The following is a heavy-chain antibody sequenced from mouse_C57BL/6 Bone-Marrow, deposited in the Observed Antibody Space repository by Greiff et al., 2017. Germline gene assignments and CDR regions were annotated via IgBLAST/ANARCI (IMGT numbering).Heavy chain of an antibody. V-gene: IGHV14-4*01. CDR1: GFNIKDDY. CDR3: TPAGDWFAY. J-gene: IGHJ3*01. CDR2: IDPDNGDT. Sequence: VQLQQSGAELVRPGASVKLSCTASGFNIKDDYMHWVKQRPEQGLEWIGWIDPDNGDTEYASKFQGKATLTVDTSSNTAYLQLSSLTSEDTAVYYYTPAGDWFAYWGQGTLVTVSA.